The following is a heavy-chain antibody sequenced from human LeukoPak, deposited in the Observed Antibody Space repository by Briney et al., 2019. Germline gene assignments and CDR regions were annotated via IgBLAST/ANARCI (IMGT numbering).Heavy chain of an antibody. J-gene: IGHJ4*02. CDR3: ARGSDYGDYVAFRPGGYYFDC. CDR1: GYTFTSYY. V-gene: IGHV1-46*01. Sequence: ASVKVSCKASGYTFTSYYMNWVRQVSGQGIEWMGTINPSGGSTSYAQRFQGRVTMTRDSSTSTVYMDLSSLRSEDTAVYYCARGSDYGDYVAFRPGGYYFDCWGQGSLVTVSS. CDR2: INPSGGST. D-gene: IGHD4-17*01.